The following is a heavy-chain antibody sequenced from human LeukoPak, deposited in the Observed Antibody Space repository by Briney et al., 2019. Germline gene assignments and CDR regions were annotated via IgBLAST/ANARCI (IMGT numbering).Heavy chain of an antibody. CDR3: ATGVHGIAAAGDYYFDY. D-gene: IGHD6-13*01. CDR1: GGSISSYY. V-gene: IGHV4-59*01. Sequence: SETLSLTCTVSGGSISSYYWSWIRQPPGKGLEWIGYMYYRGNTNYNPSLKSRGTISIDTPNNQFSLKLSSVTAADTAVYYCATGVHGIAAAGDYYFDYWGQGTLVTVSS. CDR2: MYYRGNT. J-gene: IGHJ4*02.